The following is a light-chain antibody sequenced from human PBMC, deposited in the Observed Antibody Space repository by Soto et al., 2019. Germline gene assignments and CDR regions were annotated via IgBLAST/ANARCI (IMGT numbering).Light chain of an antibody. CDR3: SSYAGSSNV. CDR1: SSDVGGYNY. J-gene: IGLJ1*01. CDR2: EVN. Sequence: QSALTQPPSASGSPGQSVAISCTGTSSDVGGYNYVSWYQQHPGKAPKLMIYEVNKRPSGVPDRFSGSKSGNTASLTVSGRQAEDEADYYCSSYAGSSNVFGTGTKSPS. V-gene: IGLV2-8*01.